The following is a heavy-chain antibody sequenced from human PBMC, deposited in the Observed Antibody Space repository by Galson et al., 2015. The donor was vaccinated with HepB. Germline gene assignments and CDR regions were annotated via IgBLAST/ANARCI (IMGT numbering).Heavy chain of an antibody. V-gene: IGHV1-46*01. J-gene: IGHJ6*02. CDR3: ARGDYTNGKDYHAMDV. Sequence: SVKVSCKASGYTFSTYYMHWVRQAPGQGLEWMGIINPSGGGTSYAQKFQGRVTMTRDTSTRTVYMELSSLRSEDTAVHYCARGDYTNGKDYHAMDVWGQGTTVTVSS. CDR1: GYTFSTYY. D-gene: IGHD4-11*01. CDR2: INPSGGGT.